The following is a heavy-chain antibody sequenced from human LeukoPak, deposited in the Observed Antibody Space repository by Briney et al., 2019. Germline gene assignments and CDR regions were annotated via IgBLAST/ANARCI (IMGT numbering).Heavy chain of an antibody. CDR3: ARGAWGCSGGSCYFDY. CDR1: GGSISSTSYY. D-gene: IGHD2-15*01. Sequence: SETLSLTCTVSGGSISSTSYYWGWIRQPPGKGLEWIGTIYYSGSSGGMYYNPSLKSRVTISVDTSKNQFSLKLSSVTAADTAVYYCARGAWGCSGGSCYFDYWGQGTLVTVSS. CDR2: IYYSGSSGGM. J-gene: IGHJ4*02. V-gene: IGHV4-39*01.